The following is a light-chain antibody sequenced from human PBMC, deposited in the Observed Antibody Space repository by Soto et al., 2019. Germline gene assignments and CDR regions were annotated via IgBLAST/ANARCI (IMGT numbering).Light chain of an antibody. V-gene: IGKV3-20*01. CDR1: QSVSSSY. CDR3: RQYGSSPPVT. Sequence: EIVLTQSPGTLSLSPGERATLSCRASQSVSSSYLAWYQQKPGQAPRLLIYGASGRATGIPDRFSGSGSGTNFTLTISRLEPEDFVVYYCRQYGSSPPVTFGQGTRLEIK. CDR2: GAS. J-gene: IGKJ5*01.